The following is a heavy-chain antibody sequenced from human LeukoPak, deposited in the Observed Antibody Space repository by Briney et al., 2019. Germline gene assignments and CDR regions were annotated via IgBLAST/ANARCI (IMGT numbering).Heavy chain of an antibody. Sequence: GGSLRLSCAASGFTFSIHWMSWVRQAPGKGLEWVANIKQDGSERYYVDSVKGRFTLSRDNAKNSLYLQMNSLRAEDTAVYYCARDRWSYDPQGGFDCCGQGTLVTVSS. CDR2: IKQDGSER. V-gene: IGHV3-7*03. CDR3: ARDRWSYDPQGGFDC. J-gene: IGHJ4*02. CDR1: GFTFSIHW. D-gene: IGHD3-22*01.